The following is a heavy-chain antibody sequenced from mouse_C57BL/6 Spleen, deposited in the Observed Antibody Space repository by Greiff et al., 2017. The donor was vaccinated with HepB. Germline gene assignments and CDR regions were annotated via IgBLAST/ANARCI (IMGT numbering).Heavy chain of an antibody. CDR1: GYTFTSYW. CDR3: ARPRSPYAMDY. J-gene: IGHJ4*01. V-gene: IGHV1-69*01. CDR2: IDPSDSYT. Sequence: QVQLKQPGAELVMPGASVKLSCKASGYTFTSYWMHWVKQRPGQGLEWIGEIDPSDSYTNYNQKFKGKSTLTVDKSSSTAYMQLSSLTSEDSAVYYCARPRSPYAMDYWGQGTSVTVSS.